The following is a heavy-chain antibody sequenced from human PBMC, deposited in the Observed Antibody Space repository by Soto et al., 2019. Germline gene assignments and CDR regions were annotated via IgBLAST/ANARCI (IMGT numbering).Heavy chain of an antibody. D-gene: IGHD5-12*01. CDR2: INPNSGAT. CDR3: AKDKILPATIYGGAYNCFDP. J-gene: IGHJ5*02. V-gene: IGHV1-2*02. Sequence: ASLKVSCKAYGYTFNDFFLHWLRQAPGQGLEWMGWINPNSGATNYAQKFQGRVTMTRDTSVNTAYMELSRLRSDDTAVYYCAKDKILPATIYGGAYNCFDPWGQGTLVTVSS. CDR1: GYTFNDFF.